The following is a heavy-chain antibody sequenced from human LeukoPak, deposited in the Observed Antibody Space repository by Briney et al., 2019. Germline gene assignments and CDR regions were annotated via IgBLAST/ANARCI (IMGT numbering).Heavy chain of an antibody. V-gene: IGHV1-2*02. CDR3: ARLKRITMVRGVIYGMDV. Sequence: RASVKVSCKASGHTFTGYYMHWVRQAPGQGLEWMGWINPNSGGTNYAQKFQGRVTMTRDTSISTAYMELSRLRSDDTAVYYCARLKRITMVRGVIYGMDVWGQGTTVTVSS. J-gene: IGHJ6*02. D-gene: IGHD3-10*01. CDR1: GHTFTGYY. CDR2: INPNSGGT.